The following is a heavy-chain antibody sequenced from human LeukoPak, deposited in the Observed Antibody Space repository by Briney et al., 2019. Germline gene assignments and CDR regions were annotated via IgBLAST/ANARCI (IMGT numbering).Heavy chain of an antibody. CDR3: ARGDISGYDRYFAY. CDR1: GYTFTGYY. CDR2: VNPNSGAT. J-gene: IGHJ4*02. V-gene: IGHV1-2*02. D-gene: IGHD5-12*01. Sequence: ASAKVSCTASGYTFTGYYMHWVRQAPGQGLEWMGWVNPNSGATNYAQKFQGRVTMTRDTSISTAYMEVSRLRYDDTAVYYCARGDISGYDRYFAYWGQGILVTVSA.